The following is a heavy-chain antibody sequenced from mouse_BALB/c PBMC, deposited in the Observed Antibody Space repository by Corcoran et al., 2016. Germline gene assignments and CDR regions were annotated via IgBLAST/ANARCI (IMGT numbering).Heavy chain of an antibody. Sequence: EVQLQQSGPELVKPGASVKISCKASGYSFTGYYMHWVKQSHVKSLEWIGRINPYNGATSYNQNFKDKASLTVDKSSSTAYMELHRLTSEDSAVYYCASNHGYYFAYWGQGTLVTVSA. V-gene: IGHV1-26*01. CDR3: ASNHGYYFAY. D-gene: IGHD2-3*01. CDR2: INPYNGAT. J-gene: IGHJ3*01. CDR1: GYSFTGYY.